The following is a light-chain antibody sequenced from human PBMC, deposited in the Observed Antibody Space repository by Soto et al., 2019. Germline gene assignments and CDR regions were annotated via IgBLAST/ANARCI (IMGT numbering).Light chain of an antibody. J-gene: IGLJ1*01. Sequence: HSALTQPRSLSGSPGQSVTISCTGTSSDVGGYDSVSWYQQHPKTAPQLIIYDVNERPSGVPDRLSGSKSGNTASLTISGLQAEDEADYYCCSYAGRYTFVFGTGTKVTVL. CDR2: DVN. V-gene: IGLV2-11*01. CDR1: SSDVGGYDS. CDR3: CSYAGRYTFV.